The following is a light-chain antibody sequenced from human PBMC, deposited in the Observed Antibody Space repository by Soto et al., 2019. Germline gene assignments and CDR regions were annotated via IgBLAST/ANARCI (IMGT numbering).Light chain of an antibody. V-gene: IGKV1-39*01. CDR2: AAS. CDR3: QQSYSTPWT. J-gene: IGKJ1*01. Sequence: DIQMTQSPSSLSASVGDRVTITCRASQSISSYLNWYQQKPGKAPKLLIYAASSLQSGVPSRFSGSGSGTDFTLTISSLLPEDFATYYCQQSYSTPWTFGQGTKMDIK. CDR1: QSISSY.